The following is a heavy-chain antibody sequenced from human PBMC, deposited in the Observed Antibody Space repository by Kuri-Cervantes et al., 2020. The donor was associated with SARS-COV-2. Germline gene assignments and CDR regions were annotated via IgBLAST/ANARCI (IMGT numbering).Heavy chain of an antibody. V-gene: IGHV4-34*01. CDR2: INQSGGT. Sequence: SETLSLTCAVYGGSFNNYYWSWIRQPPGKGLEWIGDINQSGGTNHSPSLKSRVIISTDTFRNQFSLKLRSVTAADKAVYYCARGLVAVVPSPILGLGPHYFSYHLDVWGQGTTVTVSS. CDR3: ARGLVAVVPSPILGLGPHYFSYHLDV. CDR1: GGSFNNYY. D-gene: IGHD2-2*01. J-gene: IGHJ6*02.